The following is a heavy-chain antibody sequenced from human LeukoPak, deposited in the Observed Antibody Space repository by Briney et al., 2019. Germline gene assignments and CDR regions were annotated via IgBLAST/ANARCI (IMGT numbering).Heavy chain of an antibody. CDR2: ISSSSSYI. CDR3: ARAIRGSYYYGMDV. D-gene: IGHD3-16*01. CDR1: GFTFSSYS. V-gene: IGHV3-21*01. Sequence: PGGSLRLSCAASGFTFSSYSMNWVRQAPGKGLEWVSSISSSSSYIYYADSVKGRFTISRDNAKNSLYLQMNSLRAEDTAVYYCARAIRGSYYYGMDVWGQGTTVTVSS. J-gene: IGHJ6*02.